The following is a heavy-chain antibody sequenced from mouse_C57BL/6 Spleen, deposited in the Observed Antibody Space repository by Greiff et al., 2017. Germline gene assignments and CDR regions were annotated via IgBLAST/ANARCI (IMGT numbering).Heavy chain of an antibody. Sequence: VQLQQSGPELVKPGASVKISCKASGYTFTDYYMNWVKQSHGKSLEWIGDINPNNGGTSYNQKFKGKATLTVDKSSSTAYMGLRSLTSEDSAVYYCARLVHYFDDWGQGTTLTVSA. V-gene: IGHV1-26*01. CDR1: GYTFTDYY. CDR2: INPNNGGT. CDR3: ARLVHYFDD. J-gene: IGHJ2*01.